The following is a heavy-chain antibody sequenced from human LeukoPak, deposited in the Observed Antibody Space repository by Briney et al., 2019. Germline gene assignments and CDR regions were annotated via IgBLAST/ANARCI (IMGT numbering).Heavy chain of an antibody. V-gene: IGHV3-23*01. CDR1: GFTFSSYG. CDR3: ARDLKQWLVQRYFDL. Sequence: GGSLRLSCAASGFTFSSYGMSWVRQAPGKGLEWVSAISGSGGSTYYADSVKGRFTISRDNSKNTLYLQMNSLRAEDTAVYYCARDLKQWLVQRYFDLWGRGTLVTVSS. CDR2: ISGSGGST. J-gene: IGHJ2*01. D-gene: IGHD6-19*01.